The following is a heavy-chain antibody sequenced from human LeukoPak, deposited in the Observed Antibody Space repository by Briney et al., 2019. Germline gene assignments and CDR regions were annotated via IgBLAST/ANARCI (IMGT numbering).Heavy chain of an antibody. V-gene: IGHV1-69*05. CDR2: IIPIFGTA. CDR3: ARESRLYDSSGYYYVHAFDI. J-gene: IGHJ3*02. D-gene: IGHD3-22*01. Sequence: GSSVEVSCKASGGTFSSYAISWVRQAPGQGLEWMGRIIPIFGTANYAQKFQGRVTITTDESTSTAYMELSSLRSEDTAVYYCARESRLYDSSGYYYVHAFDIWGQGTVVTVSS. CDR1: GGTFSSYA.